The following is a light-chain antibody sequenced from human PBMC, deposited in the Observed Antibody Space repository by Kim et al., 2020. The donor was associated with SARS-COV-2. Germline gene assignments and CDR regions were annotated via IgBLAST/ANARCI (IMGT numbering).Light chain of an antibody. J-gene: IGLJ2*01. V-gene: IGLV2-14*03. CDR3: SSYTSSSTGGV. Sequence: QSITRPCTGTSSDVGGYNYGSWYQQHPGKAPKLMIYDVSNRPSGVSNRFSGSKSGNTASLTISGLQAEDEADYYCSSYTSSSTGGVFGGGTQLTVL. CDR1: SSDVGGYNY. CDR2: DVS.